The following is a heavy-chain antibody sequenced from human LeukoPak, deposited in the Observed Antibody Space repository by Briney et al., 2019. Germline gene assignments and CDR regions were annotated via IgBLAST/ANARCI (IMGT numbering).Heavy chain of an antibody. J-gene: IGHJ4*02. V-gene: IGHV4-4*07. Sequence: SETLSLTCTVSGGSISSYYWSWLRQPAGKGLEWIGRIYTSGSTNYNPSLKSRVTMSVDTSKNQFSLKLSSVTAADTAVYYCAREVAAAGTLLYDYWGQGTLVTVSS. CDR2: IYTSGST. CDR3: AREVAAAGTLLYDY. D-gene: IGHD6-13*01. CDR1: GGSISSYY.